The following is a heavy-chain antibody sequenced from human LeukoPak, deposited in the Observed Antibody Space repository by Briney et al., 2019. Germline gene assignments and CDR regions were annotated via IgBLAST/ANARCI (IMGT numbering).Heavy chain of an antibody. Sequence: SETLSLTCTVSGGSISSYYWSWIRQPPGKGLEWIGYIYYSGSTNYNPSLESRVTISVDTSKNQFSLKLSSVAAADTAVYYCARGRPQPYRYFDWLLEPPDYWGQGTLVTVSS. CDR2: IYYSGST. CDR1: GGSISSYY. V-gene: IGHV4-59*01. J-gene: IGHJ4*02. D-gene: IGHD3-9*01. CDR3: ARGRPQPYRYFDWLLEPPDY.